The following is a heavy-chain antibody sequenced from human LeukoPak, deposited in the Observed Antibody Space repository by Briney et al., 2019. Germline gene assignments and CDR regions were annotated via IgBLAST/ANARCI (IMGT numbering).Heavy chain of an antibody. J-gene: IGHJ4*02. V-gene: IGHV4-34*01. CDR1: GGSFSGYY. D-gene: IGHD6-19*01. CDR3: ARKQWLRTCFDY. CDR2: INHSGST. Sequence: SETLSLTCAVYGGSFSGYYWSWIRQPPGKGLEWIGEINHSGSTNYNPSLKSRVTIPVDTSKNQFSLELSSVTAADTAVYYCARKQWLRTCFDYWGQGTLVTVSS.